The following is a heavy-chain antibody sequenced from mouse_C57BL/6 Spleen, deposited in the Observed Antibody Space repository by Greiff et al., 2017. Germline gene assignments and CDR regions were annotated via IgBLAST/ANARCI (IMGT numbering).Heavy chain of an antibody. CDR1: GYTFTSYW. V-gene: IGHV1-50*01. D-gene: IGHD2-5*01. CDR3: AGDSNYSGFAY. J-gene: IGHJ3*01. Sequence: QVQLQQPGAELVKPGASVQLSCKASGYTFTSYWMQWVKQRPGQGLEWIGEMDPSDSYTNYNQKFKGKATLTVDTSSSTAYMQLSSLTSEDSAVYYCAGDSNYSGFAYWGQGTLVTVSA. CDR2: MDPSDSYT.